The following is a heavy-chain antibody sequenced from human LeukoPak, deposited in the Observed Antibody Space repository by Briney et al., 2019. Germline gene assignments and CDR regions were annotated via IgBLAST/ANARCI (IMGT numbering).Heavy chain of an antibody. J-gene: IGHJ4*02. Sequence: GGSLRLSCAASGFTFSNAWMNWVRQAPGKGLEWIALIRSKTDGATTDYAAPVKGRFIISRDDSQNTLSLQTHSLKTEDTGTYFCTTGSHTPSHDGYWGQGALVTVSS. V-gene: IGHV3-15*01. D-gene: IGHD2-15*01. CDR1: GFTFSNAW. CDR3: TTGSHTPSHDGY. CDR2: IRSKTDGATT.